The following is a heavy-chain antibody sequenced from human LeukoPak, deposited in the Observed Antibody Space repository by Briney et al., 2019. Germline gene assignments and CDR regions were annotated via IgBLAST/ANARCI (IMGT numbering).Heavy chain of an antibody. CDR2: ISYDGSNK. Sequence: GGSLRLSCAASGFTFSSHAMHWVRQAPGKGLEWVAVISYDGSNKYYADSVKGRLTISRDNSKNTLYLQMNSLRAEDTAVYYCARDGRSSGWYQGFDYWGQGTLVTVSS. CDR3: ARDGRSSGWYQGFDY. D-gene: IGHD6-19*01. V-gene: IGHV3-30-3*01. CDR1: GFTFSSHA. J-gene: IGHJ4*02.